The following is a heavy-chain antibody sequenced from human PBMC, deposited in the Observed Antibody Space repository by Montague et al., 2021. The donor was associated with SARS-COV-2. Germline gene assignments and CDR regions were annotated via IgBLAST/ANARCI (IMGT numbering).Heavy chain of an antibody. D-gene: IGHD5-24*01. V-gene: IGHV3-23*01. J-gene: IGHJ4*02. CDR1: GFTFRNYA. CDR2: ISENANIT. CDR3: AKDREVATRGVYYFDY. Sequence: SLRLSCAASGFTFRNYAMIWVRQAPGKGLEWVSGISENANITYYVDSVKGRFTISRDNSKNTLYLQMSSLRAGDTAVYYCAKDREVATRGVYYFDYWGQGTLVTVSS.